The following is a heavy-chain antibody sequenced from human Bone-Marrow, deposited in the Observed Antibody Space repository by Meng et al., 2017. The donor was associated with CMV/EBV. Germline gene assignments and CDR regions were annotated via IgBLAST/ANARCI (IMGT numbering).Heavy chain of an antibody. D-gene: IGHD6-19*01. CDR2: ISGSGGST. CDR1: GFTFSSYA. V-gene: IGHV3-23*01. CDR3: AKDSPIGGIAVAGDYYYGKDV. J-gene: IGHJ6*02. Sequence: GESLKISCAASGFTFSSYAMSWVRQAPGKGLEWVSAISGSGGSTYHADSVKGRFTISRDNSKNTLYLQMNSLRAEDTAVYYCAKDSPIGGIAVAGDYYYGKDVWGQGTTVTVSS.